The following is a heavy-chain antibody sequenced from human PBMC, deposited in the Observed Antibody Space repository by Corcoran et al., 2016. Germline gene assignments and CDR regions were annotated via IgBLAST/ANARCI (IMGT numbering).Heavy chain of an antibody. CDR1: GLAFSNAW. CDR2: IKSKTDGGTT. J-gene: IGHJ3*02. CDR3: TTAVSTYCDILTCYDKDAFDI. V-gene: IGHV3-15*07. Sequence: EVQLVESGGGLVKPGGSLRLSCAASGLAFSNAWMNWVRQAPGKGLEWVGRIKSKTDGGTTDYAAPVKGIFTISRDDSRNTLYLQMNSLKNDDLALYYCTTAVSTYCDILTCYDKDAFDIWGQGTMVTVSS. D-gene: IGHD3-9*01.